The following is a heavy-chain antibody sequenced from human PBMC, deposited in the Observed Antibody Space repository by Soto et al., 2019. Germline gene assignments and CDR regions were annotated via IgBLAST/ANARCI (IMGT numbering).Heavy chain of an antibody. CDR1: GFTFSSYA. Sequence: GGSLRLSCAASGFTFSSYAMHWVRQAPGKGLEWVAVISYDGSNKYYADSVKGRFTISRDKSNNTLYLQMNSLRAEDTAVYYCARDARSDSGYDFYYYGMYVWGQGTTVTVSS. CDR2: ISYDGSNK. CDR3: ARDARSDSGYDFYYYGMYV. D-gene: IGHD5-12*01. V-gene: IGHV3-30-3*01. J-gene: IGHJ6*02.